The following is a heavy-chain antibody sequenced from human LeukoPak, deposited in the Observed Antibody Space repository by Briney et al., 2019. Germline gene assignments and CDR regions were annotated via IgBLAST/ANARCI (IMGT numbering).Heavy chain of an antibody. Sequence: GESLKISCKGSGYSFTNSWIGWVRQMPGKGLELMGIINPADSEIRYSPSFQGQVIISADKSIRTAYLQWTSLKASDTAMYYCARHTGEGSHFQLWGQGSLVTVSS. V-gene: IGHV5-51*01. CDR2: INPADSEI. J-gene: IGHJ1*01. CDR1: GYSFTNSW. CDR3: ARHTGEGSHFQL. D-gene: IGHD3-16*01.